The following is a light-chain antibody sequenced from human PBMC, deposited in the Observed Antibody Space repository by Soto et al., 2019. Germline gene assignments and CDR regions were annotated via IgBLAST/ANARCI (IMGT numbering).Light chain of an antibody. V-gene: IGKV1-5*03. CDR2: KAS. CDR3: QQYNSFPT. J-gene: IGKJ1*01. CDR1: QSISSW. Sequence: DIQMTQSPSTLSASVGDRVTITCRASQSISSWLAWYQQKPGKAPKILIYKASSLESGVPSRFSGSGSGTECTLTSSSLQPDDLATYYCQQYNSFPTFGQGTKVEIK.